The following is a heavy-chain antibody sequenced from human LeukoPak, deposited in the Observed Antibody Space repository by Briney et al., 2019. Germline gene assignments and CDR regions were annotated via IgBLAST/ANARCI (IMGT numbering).Heavy chain of an antibody. V-gene: IGHV1-2*06. Sequence: ASVKVSCKASGYTFTGHYLNWLRQAPGRGLEWMGRINPNSGDTEYADKFLGRVIMTRDTSTSTAYLELNGLRSDDTASYYCARDMWELPSDYYYDFWGQGTLVTVSS. CDR2: INPNSGDT. D-gene: IGHD1-26*01. CDR1: GYTFTGHY. CDR3: ARDMWELPSDYYYDF. J-gene: IGHJ4*02.